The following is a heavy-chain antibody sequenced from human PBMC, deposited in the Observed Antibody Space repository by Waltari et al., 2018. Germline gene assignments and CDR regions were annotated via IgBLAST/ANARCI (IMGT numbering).Heavy chain of an antibody. CDR2: INRDGTA. V-gene: IGHV4-34*01. D-gene: IGHD3-10*01. CDR1: GGSFSGYF. J-gene: IGHJ6*02. Sequence: QAQLHQWGAGLLKPSETLSLTCAVSGGSFSGYFWSWIRQSPETGREWIGEINRDGTANYNPSLKSRVGRSVDTIKGQISLSLSSVTAADAAVYYCARVGDYHGSGRFGLDVWGRGTRVTVSS. CDR3: ARVGDYHGSGRFGLDV.